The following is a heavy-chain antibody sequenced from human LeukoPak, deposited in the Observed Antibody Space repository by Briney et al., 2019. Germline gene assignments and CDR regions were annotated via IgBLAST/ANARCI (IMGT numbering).Heavy chain of an antibody. D-gene: IGHD3-22*01. J-gene: IGHJ4*02. CDR3: ARSERGYYYDSSGYYSY. CDR2: INHSGST. Sequence: SETLSLTCTVSGGSISSSSYYWSWIRQPPGKGLEWIGEINHSGSTNYNPSLKSRVTISVDTSKNQFSLKLSSVTAADTAVYYCARSERGYYYDSSGYYSYWGQGTLVTVSS. V-gene: IGHV4-39*07. CDR1: GGSISSSSYY.